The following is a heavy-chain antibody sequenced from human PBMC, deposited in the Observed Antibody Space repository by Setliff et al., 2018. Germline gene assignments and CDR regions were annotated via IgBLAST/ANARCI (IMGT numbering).Heavy chain of an antibody. CDR1: DGSLSTYY. D-gene: IGHD5-12*01. CDR2: VYYSGTA. V-gene: IGHV4-59*01. J-gene: IGHJ4*02. Sequence: SETLSLTCTVSDGSLSTYYWSWIRQPPGKELEFIGYVYYSGTANYSPSLRSRLTISVDTSKNQFSLKLRSVTAADTAVYYCARGGTFRYFDFWGQGAPVTVSS. CDR3: ARGGTFRYFDF.